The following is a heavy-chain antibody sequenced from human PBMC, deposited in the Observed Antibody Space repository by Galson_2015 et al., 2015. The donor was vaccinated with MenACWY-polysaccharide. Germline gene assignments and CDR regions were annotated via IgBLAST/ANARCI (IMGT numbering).Heavy chain of an antibody. D-gene: IGHD1/OR15-1a*01. V-gene: IGHV4-59*01. Sequence: QVQLLESGPGLVKASETLSLSCTVSGGSITTYYWNCIRQPPGKRLERIGYISYSGNTKYNASLNSRVTMSVDGSKTQFSLRLNSVTAADTAAYFCAKWNNAWRASGYWGQGTLIAVSS. CDR1: GGSITTYY. CDR3: AKWNNAWRASGY. CDR2: ISYSGNT. J-gene: IGHJ4*02.